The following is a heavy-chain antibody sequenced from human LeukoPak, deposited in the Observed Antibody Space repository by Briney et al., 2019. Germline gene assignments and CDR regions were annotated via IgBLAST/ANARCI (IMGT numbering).Heavy chain of an antibody. J-gene: IGHJ2*01. V-gene: IGHV1-46*01. Sequence: ASVKVSCKASGYTFTSNYIHWVRQAPGQGLEWMGIINPSGGSTSYAQKFQGRVTMTRDTSTSTVYMELSSLRSEDTAVYYCARQGTIVVVTDHWYFDLWGRGTLVTVSS. CDR1: GYTFTSNY. CDR2: INPSGGST. CDR3: ARQGTIVVVTDHWYFDL. D-gene: IGHD2-21*02.